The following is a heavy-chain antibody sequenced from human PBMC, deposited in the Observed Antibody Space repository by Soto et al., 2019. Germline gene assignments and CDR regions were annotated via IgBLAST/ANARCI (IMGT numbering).Heavy chain of an antibody. V-gene: IGHV1-2*04. D-gene: IGHD6-6*01. CDR3: ARSSYSSSLDFDY. CDR2: INPNSGGT. Sequence: QVPLVQSGAEVKKPGASVKVSCKASGYTFTGYYMHWVRQAPGQGLEWMGWINPNSGGTNYAQKFQGWVTMTRDTSISTAYMELSRLRSDDTAVYYCARSSYSSSLDFDYWGQGTLVTVSS. J-gene: IGHJ4*02. CDR1: GYTFTGYY.